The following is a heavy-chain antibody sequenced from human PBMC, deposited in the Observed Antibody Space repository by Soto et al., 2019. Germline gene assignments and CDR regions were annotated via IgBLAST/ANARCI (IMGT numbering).Heavy chain of an antibody. Sequence: ASVKVSCKASGYTFTSYAMHWVRQAPGQRLEWMGWINAGNGNTKYSQKFQGRVTITRDTSASTAYMELSSLRSEDTAVYYCARDQSIAAAGNPLDYWGQGTLVNVSS. V-gene: IGHV1-3*01. CDR1: GYTFTSYA. J-gene: IGHJ4*02. D-gene: IGHD6-13*01. CDR3: ARDQSIAAAGNPLDY. CDR2: INAGNGNT.